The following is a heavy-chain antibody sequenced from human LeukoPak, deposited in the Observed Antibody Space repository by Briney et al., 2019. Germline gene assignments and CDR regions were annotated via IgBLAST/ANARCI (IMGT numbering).Heavy chain of an antibody. Sequence: GGSLRLSCAASGFTFSSYGMHWVRQAPGKGLEWVAVISYDGSNKYYADSVKGRFTISRDNAKNSLYLQMNSLRAEDTAVYYCARAYYYGSGSYYLGYWGQGTLVTVSS. J-gene: IGHJ4*02. CDR2: ISYDGSNK. D-gene: IGHD3-10*01. CDR3: ARAYYYGSGSYYLGY. V-gene: IGHV3-30*03. CDR1: GFTFSSYG.